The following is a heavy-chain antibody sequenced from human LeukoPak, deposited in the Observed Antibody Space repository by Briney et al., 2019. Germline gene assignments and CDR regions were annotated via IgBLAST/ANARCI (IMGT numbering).Heavy chain of an antibody. D-gene: IGHD1-14*01. J-gene: IGHJ6*03. CDR1: GFTFSSYA. CDR3: AKREPDYYYFYLDV. CDR2: ISGSGRST. Sequence: PGGSLRLSCAASGFTFSSYAMSWVRQTPGKGLEWVSPISGSGRSTYYADSVKDRFTISRDNSKNTLYLQMNSLRAEDTAVYYCAKREPDYYYFYLDVWGKGTAVTVSS. V-gene: IGHV3-23*01.